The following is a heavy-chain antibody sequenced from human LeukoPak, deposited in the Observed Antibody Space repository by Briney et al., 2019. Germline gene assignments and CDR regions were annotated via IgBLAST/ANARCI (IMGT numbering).Heavy chain of an antibody. Sequence: SETLSLTCTVSGGSISSGGYYWSWIRQHPGKGLEWIGYIYYSGSTYYNPSLKSRVTISVDTSKNQFSLKLSSVTAADTAVYYCARAGKKTTTVTRNDAFDIWGQGTMVTVSS. V-gene: IGHV4-31*03. D-gene: IGHD4-17*01. J-gene: IGHJ3*02. CDR3: ARAGKKTTTVTRNDAFDI. CDR1: GGSISSGGYY. CDR2: IYYSGST.